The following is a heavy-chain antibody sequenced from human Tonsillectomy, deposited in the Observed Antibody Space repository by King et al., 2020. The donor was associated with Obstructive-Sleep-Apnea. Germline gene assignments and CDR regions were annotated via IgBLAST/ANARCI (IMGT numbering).Heavy chain of an antibody. CDR2: ISSSSSYI. Sequence: VQLVESGGGLVKPGGSLRPSCAASGFTFSSYSMNWVRQAPGKGLEWVSSISSSSSYIYYADSVKGRFTISRDNAKNSLYLQMNSLRAEDTAVYYCAGDSASGYYVSSGYYYDYWGQGTLVTVSS. V-gene: IGHV3-21*01. J-gene: IGHJ4*02. D-gene: IGHD3-22*01. CDR3: AGDSASGYYVSSGYYYDY. CDR1: GFTFSSYS.